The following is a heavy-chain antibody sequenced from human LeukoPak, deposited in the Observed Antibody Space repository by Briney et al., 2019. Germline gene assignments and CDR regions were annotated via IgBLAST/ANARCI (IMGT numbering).Heavy chain of an antibody. CDR3: ARSTHYDSSGYNFDY. J-gene: IGHJ4*02. Sequence: PGGSLRLSCAASGFTFSSYSMNWVRQAPGKGLEWVSSISSSSSYIYYADSVKGRFTISRDNAKNSLYLQMNSLRAEDTAVYYCARSTHYDSSGYNFDYWGQGTLVTVSS. CDR2: ISSSSSYI. D-gene: IGHD3-22*01. V-gene: IGHV3-21*01. CDR1: GFTFSSYS.